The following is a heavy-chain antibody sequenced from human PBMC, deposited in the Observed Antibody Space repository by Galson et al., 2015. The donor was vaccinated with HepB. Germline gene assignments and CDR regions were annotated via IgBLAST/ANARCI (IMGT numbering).Heavy chain of an antibody. D-gene: IGHD6-13*01. CDR3: AKVGEGSWHFLPYYMDV. Sequence: SLRLSCAASGFTFSNYAMSWVRQAPGRGLECVSGITTSGDSIYYADSVKGRFTISRENSKNTLYLQMNSLRVEDTAVYYCAKVGEGSWHFLPYYMDVWGKGTTVTVSS. V-gene: IGHV3-23*01. CDR1: GFTFSNYA. J-gene: IGHJ6*03. CDR2: ITTSGDSI.